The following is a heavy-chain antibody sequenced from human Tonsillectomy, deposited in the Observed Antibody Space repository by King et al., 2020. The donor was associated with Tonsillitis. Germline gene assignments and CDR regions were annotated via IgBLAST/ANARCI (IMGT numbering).Heavy chain of an antibody. CDR1: GYTFTSYG. CDR3: ARAGSSSWYLVVGVDP. V-gene: IGHV1-18*01. Sequence: QLVQSGAEVKKPGPSVKVSCKASGYTFTSYGISWVRQAPGQGLEWMGWISAYNGNTNYAQKLQGIVTMTTDTSTSTAYMEMRSLRSDDTAVYYCARAGSSSWYLVVGVDPWGQGTLVNVSS. D-gene: IGHD6-13*01. J-gene: IGHJ5*02. CDR2: ISAYNGNT.